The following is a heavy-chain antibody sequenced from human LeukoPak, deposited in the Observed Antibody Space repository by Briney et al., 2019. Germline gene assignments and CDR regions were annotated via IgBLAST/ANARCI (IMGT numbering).Heavy chain of an antibody. J-gene: IGHJ3*02. Sequence: SETLSLTCTVSGGSISSYYWSWIRQSAGKGLEWIGRIYTSGSTNYNPSLKSRVTMSVDTSKKQFSLKLSSVTAADTAVYYCARDPGYYGSGTRGAFDIWGQGTMVTVSS. CDR3: ARDPGYYGSGTRGAFDI. V-gene: IGHV4-4*07. D-gene: IGHD3-10*01. CDR1: GGSISSYY. CDR2: IYTSGST.